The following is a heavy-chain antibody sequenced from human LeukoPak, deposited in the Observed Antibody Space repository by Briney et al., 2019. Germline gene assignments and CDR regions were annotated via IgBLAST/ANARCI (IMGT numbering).Heavy chain of an antibody. J-gene: IGHJ4*02. D-gene: IGHD2-15*01. CDR1: GFTFSSYS. Sequence: GGSLRLSCAASGFTFSSYSMNWVRQAPGKGLEWVSYISSSSSTIYYADSVKGRFTISRDNAKNSLYLQMNSLRAEDTAVYYCAREEILGSFFSHAFDYWGQGTLVTVSS. V-gene: IGHV3-48*01. CDR2: ISSSSSTI. CDR3: AREEILGSFFSHAFDY.